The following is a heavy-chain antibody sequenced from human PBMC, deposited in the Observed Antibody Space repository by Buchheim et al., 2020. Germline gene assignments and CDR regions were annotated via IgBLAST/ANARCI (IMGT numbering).Heavy chain of an antibody. CDR3: IRGLYGSGTFLDS. V-gene: IGHV3-73*01. Sequence: EVQLVESGGGLAQPGGSLTLSCLATGFDFSGSAIHWVRQAPGKGLEWVGWIRTDFHKFATSYSASVRGRFTMSRDDSKTTAFLQMNSLKIDDSAVYFCIRGLYGSGTFLDSWGQGTL. J-gene: IGHJ4*02. CDR2: IRTDFHKFAT. CDR1: GFDFSGSA. D-gene: IGHD3-10*01.